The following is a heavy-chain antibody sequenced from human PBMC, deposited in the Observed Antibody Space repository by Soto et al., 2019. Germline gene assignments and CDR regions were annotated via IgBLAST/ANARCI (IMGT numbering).Heavy chain of an antibody. V-gene: IGHV3-74*01. D-gene: IGHD6-19*01. CDR2: INSDGSST. Sequence: PGGSLRLSCAASGFTLSRYWIHWVRQAPWKGLVWVSRINSDGSSTDYAGSVKGRFTISRDNAKNTLYLQMNSLTAEDTAVYYCAVEVARTIKPLDSWGQGTLVAVSS. CDR1: GFTLSRYW. CDR3: AVEVARTIKPLDS. J-gene: IGHJ4*02.